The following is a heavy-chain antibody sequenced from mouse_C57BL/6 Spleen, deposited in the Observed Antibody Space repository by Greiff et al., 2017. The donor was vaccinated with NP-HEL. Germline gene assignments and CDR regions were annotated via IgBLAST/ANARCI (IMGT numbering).Heavy chain of an antibody. Sequence: MQLQQSGPELVKPGASVKIPCKASGYTFTDYNMDWVKQSHGKSLEWIGDINPNNGGTIYNQKFKGKATLTVDKSSSTAYMERRSLTSEDTAVYYCARSYGNWGWYFDVWGTGTTVTVSS. J-gene: IGHJ1*03. V-gene: IGHV1-18*01. CDR2: INPNNGGT. D-gene: IGHD2-10*02. CDR1: GYTFTDYN. CDR3: ARSYGNWGWYFDV.